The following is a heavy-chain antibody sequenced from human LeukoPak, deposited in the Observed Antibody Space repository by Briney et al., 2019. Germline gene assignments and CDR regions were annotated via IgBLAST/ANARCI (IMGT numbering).Heavy chain of an antibody. V-gene: IGHV4-34*01. CDR2: INHSGST. CDR3: ARLRVPAAATFDY. Sequence: PSETLSLTCAVYGGSFSGYYWSWIRQPPGKGLEWIGEINHSGSTNYNPSLKSQVTISVDTSKNQFSLKLSSVTAADTAVYYCARLRVPAAATFDYWGQGTLVTVSS. CDR1: GGSFSGYY. D-gene: IGHD2-2*01. J-gene: IGHJ4*02.